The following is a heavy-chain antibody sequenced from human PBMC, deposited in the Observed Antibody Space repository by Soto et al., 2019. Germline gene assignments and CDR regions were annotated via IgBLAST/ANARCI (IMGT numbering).Heavy chain of an antibody. Sequence: GGSLRLSCAASGFTFSSYGMHWVRQAPGKGLEWVAVIWYDGSNKYYADSVKGRFTISRDNSKNTLYLQMNSLRAEDTAVYYCARDLRQLGTSYYFDYWGQGTLVTVSS. J-gene: IGHJ4*02. CDR2: IWYDGSNK. CDR3: ARDLRQLGTSYYFDY. D-gene: IGHD3-3*02. CDR1: GFTFSSYG. V-gene: IGHV3-33*01.